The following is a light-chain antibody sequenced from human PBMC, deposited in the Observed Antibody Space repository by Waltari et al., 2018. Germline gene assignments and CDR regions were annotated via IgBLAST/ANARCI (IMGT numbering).Light chain of an antibody. CDR2: AAS. CDR1: QSISSY. V-gene: IGKV1-39*01. Sequence: QMTQXPSSLSASVXDXVTITCRASQSISSYLNWYQQKPGKAPKLLIYAASSLQSGVPSRFSGSGSGTDFTLTISSLQPEDFATYYCQQSYSTLWTFGQGTKVEIK. CDR3: QQSYSTLWT. J-gene: IGKJ1*01.